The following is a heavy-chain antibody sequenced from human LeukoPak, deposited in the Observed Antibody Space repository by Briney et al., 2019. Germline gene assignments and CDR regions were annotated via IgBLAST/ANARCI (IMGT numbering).Heavy chain of an antibody. V-gene: IGHV4-38-2*01. Sequence: GSIYHTGSTYYNPSLKSRVTISVDTSKNQFSLKLSSVTAADTAVYYCARPGSSVAAGAFDIWGQGTMVTVSS. D-gene: IGHD6-19*01. CDR3: ARPGSSVAAGAFDI. CDR2: IYHTGST. J-gene: IGHJ3*02.